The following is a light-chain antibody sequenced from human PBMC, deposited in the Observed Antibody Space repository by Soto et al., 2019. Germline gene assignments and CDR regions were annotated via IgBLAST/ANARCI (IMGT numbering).Light chain of an antibody. CDR3: QQRSNWLWT. CDR1: QSVSNY. J-gene: IGKJ1*01. CDR2: DAS. Sequence: EIVLTQSPATLSFSPLERATLSCMASQSVSNYLAWYQQKPGQAPRLLIYDASNRATGIPARFSGSGSGTDFTLTISSLEPEDFAVYYCQQRSNWLWTFGQGTKVDFK. V-gene: IGKV3-11*01.